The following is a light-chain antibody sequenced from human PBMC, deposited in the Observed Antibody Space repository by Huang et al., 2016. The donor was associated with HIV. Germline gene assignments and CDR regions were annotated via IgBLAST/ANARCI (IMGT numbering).Light chain of an antibody. CDR1: QSVLYSSTNQNH. V-gene: IGKV4-1*01. CDR2: WAS. CDR3: HQYFSPPPT. J-gene: IGKJ5*01. Sequence: DIVMTQSPDSLAVSLGERATINCKSSQSVLYSSTNQNHLGWYQQKPGQPPKLLIYWASTRESGVPDRCSGSGSGTDFTLTISSLQAEDVAVYYCHQYFSPPPTFGQGTRLEIK.